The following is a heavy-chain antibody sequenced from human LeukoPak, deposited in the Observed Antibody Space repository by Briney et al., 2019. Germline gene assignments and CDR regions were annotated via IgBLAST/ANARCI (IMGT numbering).Heavy chain of an antibody. CDR3: ASRLRFGELFYDP. D-gene: IGHD3-10*01. Sequence: GASVKVSCKASGGTFSSYAISWVRQAPGQGLEWMGRIIPILGIANYAQKFQDRVTITADKSTSTAYMELSSLRSEDTAVYYCASRLRFGELFYDPWGQGTLVTVSS. J-gene: IGHJ5*02. CDR2: IIPILGIA. V-gene: IGHV1-69*04. CDR1: GGTFSSYA.